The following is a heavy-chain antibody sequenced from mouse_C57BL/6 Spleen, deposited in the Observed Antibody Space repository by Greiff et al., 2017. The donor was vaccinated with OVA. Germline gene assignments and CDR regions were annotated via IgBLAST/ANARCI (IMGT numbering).Heavy chain of an antibody. D-gene: IGHD4-1*01. J-gene: IGHJ2*01. V-gene: IGHV1-82*01. CDR3: AREKLGPFDY. CDR1: GYAFSSSW. Sequence: QVQLQQSGPELVKPGASVKISCKASGYAFSSSWMNWVKQRPGKGLEWIGRIYPGDGDTNYNGKFKGKATLTADKSSSTAYMQLSSLTSEDSAVYFCAREKLGPFDYWGQGTTLTVSS. CDR2: IYPGDGDT.